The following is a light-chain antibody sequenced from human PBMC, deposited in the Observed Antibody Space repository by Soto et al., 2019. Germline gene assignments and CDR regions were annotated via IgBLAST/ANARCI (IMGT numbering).Light chain of an antibody. Sequence: EIALTQSPGTLSLSPGERATHSCRASQSVSSSYLAWYQQKPGQAPRLLIYGASSRATGIPDRFSGSGSGTDFTLTISRLEPEDFAVYYCQQYGSSRTFGQGTKVEIK. J-gene: IGKJ1*01. CDR3: QQYGSSRT. CDR1: QSVSSSY. V-gene: IGKV3-20*01. CDR2: GAS.